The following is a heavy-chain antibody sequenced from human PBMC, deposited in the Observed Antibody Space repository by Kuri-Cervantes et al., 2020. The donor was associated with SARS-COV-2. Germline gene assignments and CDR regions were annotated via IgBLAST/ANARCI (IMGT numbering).Heavy chain of an antibody. V-gene: IGHV7-4-1*02. J-gene: IGHJ3*02. CDR1: GYTFTSYA. D-gene: IGHD5-18*01. Sequence: ASVKVFCKASGYTFTSYAMNWARQAPGQGLEWMGWINTNTGNPTYAQGFTGRFVFSLDTSVSTAYLQISSLKAEDTAVYYCAKWDRGYSYGYPLVSVFDIWGQGTMVTVSS. CDR2: INTNTGNP. CDR3: AKWDRGYSYGYPLVSVFDI.